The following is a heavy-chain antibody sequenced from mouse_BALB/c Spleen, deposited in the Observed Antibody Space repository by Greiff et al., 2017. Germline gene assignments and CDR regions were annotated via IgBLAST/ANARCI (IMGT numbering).Heavy chain of an antibody. Sequence: VMLVESGAELVRPGTSVKISCKASGYTFTNYWLGWVKQRPGHGLEWIGDIYPGGGYTNYNEKFKGKATLTADTSSSTAYMQLSSLTSEDSAVYFCARGKPSAYWGQGTTLTVSS. CDR1: GYTFTNYW. D-gene: IGHD2-1*01. CDR2: IYPGGGYT. J-gene: IGHJ2*01. CDR3: ARGKPSAY. V-gene: IGHV1-63*02.